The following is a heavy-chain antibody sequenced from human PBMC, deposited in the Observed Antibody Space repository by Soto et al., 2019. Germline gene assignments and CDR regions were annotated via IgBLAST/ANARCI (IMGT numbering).Heavy chain of an antibody. V-gene: IGHV3-23*01. J-gene: IGHJ4*02. D-gene: IGHD6-19*01. CDR1: GFTFSSYA. CDR3: AKRHSSGWYELDY. CDR2: ISGSGGST. Sequence: EVQLLESGGGLVQPGGSLRLSCAASGFTFSSYAMSWVRQAPGKGLEWVSSISGSGGSTYYAASVKGRFTISRDNSKNTLYLQMNSLRAEDTAVYYCAKRHSSGWYELDYWGQGTLVTVSS.